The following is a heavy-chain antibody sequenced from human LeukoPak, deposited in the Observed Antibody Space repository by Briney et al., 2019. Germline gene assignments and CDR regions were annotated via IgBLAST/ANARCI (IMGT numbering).Heavy chain of an antibody. CDR2: IWYDGSNK. Sequence: GGSLRLSCAASGFTFSSYGMHWVRQAPGKGLEWVAVIWYDGSNKYYADSVKGRFTISRDNSKNTLYLQMNSLRAEDTAVYYCARSGLFYGSGSHFDYWGQGTLATVSS. D-gene: IGHD3-10*01. J-gene: IGHJ4*02. CDR3: ARSGLFYGSGSHFDY. CDR1: GFTFSSYG. V-gene: IGHV3-33*01.